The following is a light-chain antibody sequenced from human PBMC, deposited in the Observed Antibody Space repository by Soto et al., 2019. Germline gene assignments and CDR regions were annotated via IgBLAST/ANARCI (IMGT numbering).Light chain of an antibody. CDR1: QSVANNY. V-gene: IGKV3-20*01. Sequence: EIVLTQSPGTLSLSPGERATLSCRASQSVANNYFAWYQQKPGQAPRLRIYGASIRATGVPYRFSGSGSGTDVTLTITRLEPEYFAVYYCQQYGSSPLMYTFGQGTNLGVK. CDR2: GAS. CDR3: QQYGSSPLMYT. J-gene: IGKJ2*01.